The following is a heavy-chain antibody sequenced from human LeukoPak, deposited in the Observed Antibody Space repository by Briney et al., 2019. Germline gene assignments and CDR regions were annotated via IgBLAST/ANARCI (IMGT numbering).Heavy chain of an antibody. CDR2: INPNIGDT. CDR3: ARGSSGYYDRMDC. D-gene: IGHD3-22*01. J-gene: IGHJ4*02. CDR1: GYTFIGYY. Sequence: GASVKVSCKASGYTFIGYYLHWVRQAPGQGLEWMGWINPNIGDTNYAQQFQGRVTMTRDTSINTAYMELSRLKSDDTALYYCARGSSGYYDRMDCWGQGTLVTVSS. V-gene: IGHV1-2*02.